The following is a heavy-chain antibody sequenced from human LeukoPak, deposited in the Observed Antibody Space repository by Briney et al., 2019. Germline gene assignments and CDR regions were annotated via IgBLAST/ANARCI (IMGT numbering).Heavy chain of an antibody. CDR1: GFTFSSLA. J-gene: IGHJ5*02. D-gene: IGHD4-17*01. V-gene: IGHV3-23*01. CDR3: AKARVTTGGGEFDP. CDR2: ISGSGGST. Sequence: GGSLSLSCAVSGFTFSSLAMSWVRQAPGKGLEWVSAISGSGGSTYYADSVTGRFTISRDNSKNTLYLQMNSLRAEDTAVYYCAKARVTTGGGEFDPWGQGTLVTVSS.